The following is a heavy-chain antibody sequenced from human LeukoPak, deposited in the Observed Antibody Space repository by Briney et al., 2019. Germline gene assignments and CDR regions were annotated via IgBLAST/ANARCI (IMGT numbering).Heavy chain of an antibody. J-gene: IGHJ1*01. Sequence: QPGGSLRLSCAASGFTLSSYWMHWVRQAPGKGLVWVSRIKSDGKTNYADSVKGRFTISRDNAKNTVSLQMNSLRAEDTGVYYCARAPSEIGGYYPEYFRHWGQGTLVTVSS. CDR2: IKSDGKT. D-gene: IGHD3-22*01. CDR3: ARAPSEIGGYYPEYFRH. CDR1: GFTLSSYW. V-gene: IGHV3-74*01.